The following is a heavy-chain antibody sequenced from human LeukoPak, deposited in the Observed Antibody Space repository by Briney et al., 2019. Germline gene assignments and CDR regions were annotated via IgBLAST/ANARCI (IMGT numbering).Heavy chain of an antibody. Sequence: GASVKVSCKASGYTFTSYGISWVRQAPGQGLEWMGWISAYNGNTNYAQKLQGRVTMTTDTSTSTAYMELRSLRSDDTAVYYCASYYDSSGYPLDAFDIWGQGTMVTVSS. J-gene: IGHJ3*02. CDR3: ASYYDSSGYPLDAFDI. CDR1: GYTFTSYG. D-gene: IGHD3-22*01. CDR2: ISAYNGNT. V-gene: IGHV1-18*01.